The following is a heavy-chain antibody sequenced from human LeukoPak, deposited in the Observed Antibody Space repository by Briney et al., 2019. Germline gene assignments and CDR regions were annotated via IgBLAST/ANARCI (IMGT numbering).Heavy chain of an antibody. V-gene: IGHV3-66*01. CDR2: MYSGGTT. D-gene: IGHD5-24*01. CDR3: ARDRRDGYCLGH. Sequence: GGSLRLSCTGSGFTVSSSYMSWVRQTPGKGLEWVAVMYSGGTTYYADSVKGRFTISRDSSKNKVNLQMNSLRAEDTAVYYWARDRRDGYCLGHWGQGTLVTVSS. J-gene: IGHJ4*02. CDR1: GFTVSSSY.